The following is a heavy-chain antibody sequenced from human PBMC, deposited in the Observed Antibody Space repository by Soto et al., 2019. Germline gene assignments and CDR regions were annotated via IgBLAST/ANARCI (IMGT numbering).Heavy chain of an antibody. D-gene: IGHD6-13*01. CDR2: IYYSGST. J-gene: IGHJ6*03. CDR1: GGSISSSSYH. CDR3: AAYSSSWYDYTEV. Sequence: SETLSLTCTVSGGSISSSSYHWGWIRQPPGKGLEWIGSIYYSGSTYYNPSLKSRVTISVDTSKNQFSLKLSSVTAADTAVYYCAAYSSSWYDYTEVWGKGTTVTVSS. V-gene: IGHV4-39*01.